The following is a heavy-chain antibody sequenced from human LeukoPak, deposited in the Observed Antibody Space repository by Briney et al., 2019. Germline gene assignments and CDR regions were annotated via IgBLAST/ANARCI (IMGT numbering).Heavy chain of an antibody. CDR1: GFTFSSYA. CDR3: VRRHDY. CDR2: IYASGGA. Sequence: GGSLRLSCAASGFTFSSYAMSWVRQAPGKGLEWISIIYASGGAYHAESVKGRFSAFRDTSKNTYFLQMNNLRAGDTAMYYCVRRHDYWGQGTLVTVSS. J-gene: IGHJ4*02. V-gene: IGHV3-23*01.